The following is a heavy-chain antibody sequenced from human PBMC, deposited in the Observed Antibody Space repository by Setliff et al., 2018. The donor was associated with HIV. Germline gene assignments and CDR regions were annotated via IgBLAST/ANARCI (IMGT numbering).Heavy chain of an antibody. CDR1: GYSFTSHD. J-gene: IGHJ6*03. V-gene: IGHV1-8*01. D-gene: IGHD3-10*01. CDR2: LSPKSGTT. Sequence: ASVKVSCKSSGYSFTSHDINWVRQASRQGLEWMGWLSPKSGTTGYAQKFQDRVTMTSNMSTGTVYMGLSGLRSEDTAVYYCARADGESQLLWGGYHYYHYLDVWGRGTTVTVSS. CDR3: ARADGESQLLWGGYHYYHYLDV.